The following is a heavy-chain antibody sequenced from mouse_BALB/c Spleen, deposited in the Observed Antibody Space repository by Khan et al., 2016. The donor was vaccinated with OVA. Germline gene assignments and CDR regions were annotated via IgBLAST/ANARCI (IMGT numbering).Heavy chain of an antibody. V-gene: IGHV5-6*01. CDR1: GFTFSSFG. CDR3: ARQYGHYTMDY. CDR2: ISSGGSYP. J-gene: IGHJ4*01. D-gene: IGHD1-1*02. Sequence: EVQLLETGGALVKPGGSLKLSCAAAGFTFSSFGMSWVRQTPDKRLEWVATISSGGSYPYYPASVKGRFTISRDNAKNTLYLQMSSLRSEDTAMFYCARQYGHYTMDYWGQGTSVTVSS.